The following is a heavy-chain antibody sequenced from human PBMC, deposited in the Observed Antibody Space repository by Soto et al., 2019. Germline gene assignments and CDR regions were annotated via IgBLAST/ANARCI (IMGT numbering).Heavy chain of an antibody. CDR1: GFTFSSYW. CDR3: TRDSNSPFDY. CDR2: IKQDGSEK. J-gene: IGHJ4*02. D-gene: IGHD1-7*01. Sequence: PGGSLRLSCAASGFTFSSYWMSWVRQSPGKGLEWVANIKQDGSEKYYVDSVKGRFTISRDSAKKSQYLQMNSLRAEDTAVYYCTRDSNSPFDYWGQGTLVTVSS. V-gene: IGHV3-7*01.